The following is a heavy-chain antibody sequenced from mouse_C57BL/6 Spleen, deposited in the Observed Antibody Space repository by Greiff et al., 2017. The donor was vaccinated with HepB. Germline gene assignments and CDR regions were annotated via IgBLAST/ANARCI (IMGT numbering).Heavy chain of an antibody. CDR3: AREPLAYGSSPYYAMDY. J-gene: IGHJ4*01. Sequence: QVQLQQSGAELVRPGASVKLSCKASGYTFTDYYINWVKQRPGQGLEWIARIYPGSGNTYYNEKFKGKATLTAEKSSSTAYMQLSSLTSEDSAVYFCAREPLAYGSSPYYAMDYWGQGTSVTVSS. CDR2: IYPGSGNT. D-gene: IGHD1-1*01. CDR1: GYTFTDYY. V-gene: IGHV1-76*01.